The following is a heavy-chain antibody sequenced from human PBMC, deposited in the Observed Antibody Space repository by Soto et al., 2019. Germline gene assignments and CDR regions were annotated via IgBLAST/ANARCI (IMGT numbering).Heavy chain of an antibody. CDR2: ITDSGDST. CDR3: ARASLGDYDRAFDI. D-gene: IGHD4-17*01. Sequence: GGSLRLSCAASGFTFSTYSMNWVRQAPGRGLEWVSGITDSGDSTYYADSVKGRFIISRDNSKNTLYLQMDSLRAEDTALYYCARASLGDYDRAFDIWGQGTMVTVSS. V-gene: IGHV3-23*01. J-gene: IGHJ3*02. CDR1: GFTFSTYS.